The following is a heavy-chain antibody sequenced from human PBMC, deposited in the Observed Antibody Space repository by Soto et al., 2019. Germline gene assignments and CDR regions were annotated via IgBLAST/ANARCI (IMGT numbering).Heavy chain of an antibody. CDR3: ARDSGGTTVAFGMDV. V-gene: IGHV1-69*01. CDR1: GGTFSSYA. J-gene: IGHJ6*02. D-gene: IGHD4-17*01. Sequence: QVQLVQSGAEVKKPGSSVKVSCKASGGTFSSYAISWVRQAPGQGLEWMGGIIPIFGTANYAQKFPGRVTITADESTSTAYMELSSLXXEDTAVYYCARDSGGTTVAFGMDVWGQGXTVTVSS. CDR2: IIPIFGTA.